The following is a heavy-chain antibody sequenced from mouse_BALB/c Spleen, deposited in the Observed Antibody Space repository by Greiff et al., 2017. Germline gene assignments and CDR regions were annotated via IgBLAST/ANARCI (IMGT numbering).Heavy chain of an antibody. CDR1: GYTFTSYW. CDR3: TSPGLLFAWFAY. Sequence: LQHPGSELVRPGASVKLSCKASGYTFTSYWMHWVKQRPGQGLEWIGNIYPGSGSTNYDEKFKSKATLTVDTSSSTAYMQLSSLTSEDSAVYYCTSPGLLFAWFAYWGQGTLVTVSA. CDR2: IYPGSGST. D-gene: IGHD2-10*01. V-gene: IGHV1S22*01. J-gene: IGHJ3*01.